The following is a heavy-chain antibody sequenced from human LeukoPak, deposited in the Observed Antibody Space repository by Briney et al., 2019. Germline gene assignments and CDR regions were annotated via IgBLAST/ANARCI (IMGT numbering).Heavy chain of an antibody. CDR2: INPSGGST. D-gene: IGHD1-26*01. V-gene: IGHV1-46*01. Sequence: ASVKVSCKASGYTFTSYYMHWVRQAPGQGLEWMGIINPSGGSTSYAQKFQGRVTMTRDTSTSTVYMELSSLRSEDTAVYYCARDSEWGGLSYGMDVWGQGTTVTVSS. J-gene: IGHJ6*02. CDR3: ARDSEWGGLSYGMDV. CDR1: GYTFTSYY.